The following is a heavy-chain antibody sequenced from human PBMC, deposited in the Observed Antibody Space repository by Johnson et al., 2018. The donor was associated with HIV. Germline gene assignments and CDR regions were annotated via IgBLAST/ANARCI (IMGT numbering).Heavy chain of an antibody. CDR1: GFTFSSYA. Sequence: QVQLVESGGGLVKPGGSLRLSCAASGFTFSSYAMHWVRQAPGKGLEWVAVISYDGSNKYYADSVKGRFTISRDNSKNTLYLQMNSLRAEDTAVYYCARDNGAVAGPEVAFDIWGQGTMVTVSS. J-gene: IGHJ3*02. V-gene: IGHV3-30-3*01. D-gene: IGHD6-19*01. CDR3: ARDNGAVAGPEVAFDI. CDR2: ISYDGSNK.